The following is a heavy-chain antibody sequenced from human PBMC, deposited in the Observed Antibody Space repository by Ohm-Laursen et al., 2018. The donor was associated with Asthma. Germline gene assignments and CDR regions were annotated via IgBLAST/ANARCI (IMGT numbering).Heavy chain of an antibody. Sequence: SLRLSCSASGFTFRSYSMNWVRQAPGKGLEWVSSISRDSTYIYDADSVKGRFTTSRDNAKNSLYLQMNSLRAGDTAVYYCARGDFLSGNFPFDCWGQGTLVTVSS. D-gene: IGHD3-3*01. CDR2: ISRDSTYI. V-gene: IGHV3-21*01. J-gene: IGHJ4*02. CDR3: ARGDFLSGNFPFDC. CDR1: GFTFRSYS.